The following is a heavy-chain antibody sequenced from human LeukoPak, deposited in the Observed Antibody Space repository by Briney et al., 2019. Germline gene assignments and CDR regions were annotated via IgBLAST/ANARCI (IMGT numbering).Heavy chain of an antibody. CDR2: IYIAGTT. CDR3: ASKDPEGMDV. Sequence: PGGSLRLSCAASGFTVSSNYMSWVRQAPGKGLEWVSVIYIAGTTYYADSVRARFTIPRDNSNNPLYLKMNRLRAEDTAVYYCASKDPEGMDVWGQGTTVTVSS. V-gene: IGHV3-66*01. J-gene: IGHJ6*02. CDR1: GFTVSSNY.